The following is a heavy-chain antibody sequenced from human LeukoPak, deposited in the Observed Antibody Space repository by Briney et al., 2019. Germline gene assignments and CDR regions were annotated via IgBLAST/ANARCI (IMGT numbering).Heavy chain of an antibody. CDR1: GGSISSGGYY. Sequence: SETLSLTCTVSGGSISSGGYYWSWIRQPPGKGLEWIGYIYHSGSTYYNPSLKSRVTISVDRSKNQFSLKLSSVTAADTAVYYCARDYWIAAAGTDWFDPWGQGTLVTASS. J-gene: IGHJ5*02. CDR3: ARDYWIAAAGTDWFDP. CDR2: IYHSGST. D-gene: IGHD6-13*01. V-gene: IGHV4-30-2*01.